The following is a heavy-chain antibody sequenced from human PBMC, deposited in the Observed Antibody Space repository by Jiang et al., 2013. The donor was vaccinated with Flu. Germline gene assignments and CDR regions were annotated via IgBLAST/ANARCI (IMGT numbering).Heavy chain of an antibody. CDR2: ISSSSSYI. Sequence: EVQLVESGGGLVKPGGSLRLSCAASGFTFSSYSMNWVRQAPGKGLEWVSSISSSSSYIYYADSVKGRFTISRDNAKNSLYLQMNSLRAEDTAVYYCARDLIWRGVGAFDIWGQGTMVTVSS. D-gene: IGHD3-3*01. J-gene: IGHJ3*02. V-gene: IGHV3-21*01. CDR3: ARDLIWRGVGAFDI. CDR1: GFTFSSYS.